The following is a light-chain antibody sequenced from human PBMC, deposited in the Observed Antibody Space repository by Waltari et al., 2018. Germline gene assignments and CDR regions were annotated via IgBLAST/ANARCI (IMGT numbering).Light chain of an antibody. Sequence: EIVLTQSPGAHTLTPGERSTLSCRASQSVSSSYLAWYQQKPGQAPRLLIYGPSSSATGIPDWCSGSGSGTDFTLTISRQEPEVFAVYYCQQYGSSPRTFGQGTKVEIK. CDR1: QSVSSSY. V-gene: IGKV3-20*01. J-gene: IGKJ1*01. CDR2: GPS. CDR3: QQYGSSPRT.